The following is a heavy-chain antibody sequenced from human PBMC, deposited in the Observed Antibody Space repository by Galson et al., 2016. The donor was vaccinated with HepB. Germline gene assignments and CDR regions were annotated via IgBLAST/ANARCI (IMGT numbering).Heavy chain of an antibody. CDR1: GYSFTTYW. Sequence: QSGAEVKKPGESLRISCKGSGYSFTTYWINWVRQRPGKGLEWMGRIDPSDSYTNYSPSFQGHVTISTDKSISTAYLQWSSLKASDTAVYYWARLVGHYYMDVWGKWTTVTVSS. V-gene: IGHV5-10-1*01. J-gene: IGHJ6*03. CDR2: IDPSDSYT. D-gene: IGHD6-6*01. CDR3: ARLVGHYYMDV.